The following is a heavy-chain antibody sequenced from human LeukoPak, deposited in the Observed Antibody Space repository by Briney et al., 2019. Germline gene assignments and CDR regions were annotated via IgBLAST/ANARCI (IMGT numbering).Heavy chain of an antibody. V-gene: IGHV3-74*01. D-gene: IGHD6-13*01. J-gene: IGHJ4*02. Sequence: GGSLRLSCAASGFTFSSYWMHWVRQAPGKGLVWVSRINSDGSSTSYADSVKGRFTISRDNAKNTLYLQMNSLRAEDTAVYYCAKGTSSWHEFDYWGQGTLVTVSS. CDR1: GFTFSSYW. CDR2: INSDGSST. CDR3: AKGTSSWHEFDY.